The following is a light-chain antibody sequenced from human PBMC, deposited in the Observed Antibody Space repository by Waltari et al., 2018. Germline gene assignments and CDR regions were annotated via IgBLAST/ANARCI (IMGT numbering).Light chain of an antibody. Sequence: QSALTQPASVSGSPGQSITISGTGTSSDIGRHNIVPCYHQHPGKAPKLMIYEVSKRPSGVSNRFSGSKSGNRASLTISGLQAEDEADYYCCSYAGSSTLDVVFGGGTKLTVL. CDR3: CSYAGSSTLDVV. CDR1: SSDIGRHNI. V-gene: IGLV2-23*02. CDR2: EVS. J-gene: IGLJ2*01.